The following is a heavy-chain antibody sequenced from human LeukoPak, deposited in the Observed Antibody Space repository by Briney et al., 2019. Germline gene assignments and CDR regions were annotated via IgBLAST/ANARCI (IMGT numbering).Heavy chain of an antibody. J-gene: IGHJ6*03. D-gene: IGHD3-10*01. CDR2: IYPGDSDT. V-gene: IGHV5-51*01. Sequence: GESLKISCKGSGYSFTSYWIGWVRQMPGKGLEWMGIIYPGDSDTRYSPSFQGQVTISADKSISTAYLQWSSLKASDTAMYYCARIPAERMVRPDGPNYYYYYYMDIWGKGTTVTVSS. CDR1: GYSFTSYW. CDR3: ARIPAERMVRPDGPNYYYYYYMDI.